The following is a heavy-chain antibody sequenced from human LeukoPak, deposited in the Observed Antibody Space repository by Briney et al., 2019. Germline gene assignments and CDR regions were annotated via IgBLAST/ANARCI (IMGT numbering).Heavy chain of an antibody. CDR3: ASTRRDGYNYWAY. V-gene: IGHV3-74*01. CDR1: GFTFSSYW. CDR2: INTDGSST. Sequence: GGSLRLSCAASGFTFSSYWMHWVRQAPGKGLVWVSRINTDGSSTNYADSVKGRFTISRDNAKNTLYLQTNSLRAEDTAVYYCASTRRDGYNYWAYWGQGTLVTVSS. J-gene: IGHJ4*02. D-gene: IGHD5-24*01.